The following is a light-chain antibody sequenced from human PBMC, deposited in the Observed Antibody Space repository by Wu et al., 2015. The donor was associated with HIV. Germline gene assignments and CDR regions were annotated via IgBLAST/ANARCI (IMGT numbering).Light chain of an antibody. V-gene: IGKV3D-20*02. CDR2: GAS. J-gene: IGKJ5*01. CDR3: QQGGNWPLT. Sequence: EIVLTQSPGTLSLSPGERATLSCRASQSVSSNSLAWYQQKPGQAPRLLIYGASSRATDIPDRFSGSGSGTDFSLTISSLEPEDFAVYYCQQGGNWPLTFGQGTRLEIK. CDR1: QSVSSNS.